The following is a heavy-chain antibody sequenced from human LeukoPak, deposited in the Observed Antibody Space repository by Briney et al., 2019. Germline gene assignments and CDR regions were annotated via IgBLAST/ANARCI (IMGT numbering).Heavy chain of an antibody. D-gene: IGHD3-10*01. CDR2: ISGSGDST. J-gene: IGHJ6*03. V-gene: IGHV3-23*01. Sequence: GGSLRLSCAASGFTFSSFGMSWVRQAPGKGLEWVSGISGSGDSTYYADSVKGRFTISRDNSKNTLYLQMNSLRAEDTAVYYCAKDDVEAFGTGYMDVWGKGTTVTVSS. CDR3: AKDDVEAFGTGYMDV. CDR1: GFTFSSFG.